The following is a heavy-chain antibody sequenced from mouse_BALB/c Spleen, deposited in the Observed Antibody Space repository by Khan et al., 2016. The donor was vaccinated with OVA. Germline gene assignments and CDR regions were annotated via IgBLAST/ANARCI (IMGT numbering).Heavy chain of an antibody. Sequence: EVQLQESGPGLVKPSQSLSLTCTVTGYSITSDYAWNWIRQFPGTKLEWMGYISYSGRTSHNPSLKSRIFITRDTSKNQFFLQLNSVTTEDTATDYCARSVTITTVVATDFDYWGQGTTLTVSS. V-gene: IGHV3-2*02. CDR2: ISYSGRT. CDR3: ARSVTITTVVATDFDY. D-gene: IGHD1-1*01. J-gene: IGHJ2*01. CDR1: GYSITSDYA.